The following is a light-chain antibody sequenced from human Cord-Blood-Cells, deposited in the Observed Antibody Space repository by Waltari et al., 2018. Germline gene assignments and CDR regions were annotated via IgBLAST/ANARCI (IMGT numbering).Light chain of an antibody. V-gene: IGKV4-1*01. CDR3: QQYYSTPYS. J-gene: IGKJ2*03. Sequence: DIVMTQSPDSLAVSLGERATINCKASQGFLYSSNNKNYLACYQQKPGQPPKRLIYWASTRESGVPDRFSGSGSGPDFTLTISSLQAEYLAVYYCQQYYSTPYSFGQGTKLEIK. CDR1: QGFLYSSNNKNY. CDR2: WAS.